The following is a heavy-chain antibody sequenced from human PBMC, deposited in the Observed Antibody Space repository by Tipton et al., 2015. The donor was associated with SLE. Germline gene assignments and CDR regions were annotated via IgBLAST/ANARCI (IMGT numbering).Heavy chain of an antibody. Sequence: TLSLTCAVSGYSISSGYYWGWIRQPPGKGLEWIGEINHSGSTNYNPSLKSRVTISVDTSKNQFSLKLSSVTAADTAAYYGARYGYGDYWGAFDIWGQGTMVTVAS. V-gene: IGHV4-38-2*01. CDR3: ARYGYGDYWGAFDI. J-gene: IGHJ3*02. CDR2: INHSGST. D-gene: IGHD4-17*01. CDR1: GYSISSGYY.